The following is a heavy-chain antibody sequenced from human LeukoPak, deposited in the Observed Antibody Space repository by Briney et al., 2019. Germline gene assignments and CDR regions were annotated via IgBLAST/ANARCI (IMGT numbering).Heavy chain of an antibody. D-gene: IGHD4-17*01. CDR2: ISSSSSTI. V-gene: IGHV3-48*01. CDR1: GFTFSSYS. J-gene: IGHJ4*02. Sequence: GGSLRLSCAASGFTFSSYSMNWVRQAPGKGLEWVSYISSSSSTIYYADSVKGRFTISRDNAKNSLYLQMNSLRAEDTAVYYCAIRLRFGYFDYWGQGTLVTVSS. CDR3: AIRLRFGYFDY.